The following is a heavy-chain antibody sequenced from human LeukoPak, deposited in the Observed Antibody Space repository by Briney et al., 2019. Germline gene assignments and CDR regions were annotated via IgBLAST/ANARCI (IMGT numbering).Heavy chain of an antibody. J-gene: IGHJ6*03. CDR1: GYTFTSYD. CDR2: MNPNSGNT. V-gene: IGHV1-8*03. D-gene: IGHD6-13*01. CDR3: ARARRQLVRIYYYYMDV. Sequence: ASVKVSCKASGYTFTSYDINWVRQATGQGLEWMGWMNPNSGNTGYAQKFQGRVTITRNTSISTAYMELSSLRSEDTAVYYCARARRQLVRIYYYYMDVWGKGTTVTVSS.